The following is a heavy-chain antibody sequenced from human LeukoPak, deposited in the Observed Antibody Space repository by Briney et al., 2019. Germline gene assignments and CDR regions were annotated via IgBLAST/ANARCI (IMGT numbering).Heavy chain of an antibody. CDR1: GYTFTGYY. D-gene: IGHD3-22*01. CDR3: ARDTNYDSSGYYLNWFDP. Sequence: ASVKVSCKASGYTFTGYYMHWVRQAPGQGLEWMGWINPNSGGTNYAQKFQGRVTMTRDTSISTAYMELSRLRSDDTAVYYCARDTNYDSSGYYLNWFDPWGQGTRVTVSS. J-gene: IGHJ5*02. V-gene: IGHV1-2*02. CDR2: INPNSGGT.